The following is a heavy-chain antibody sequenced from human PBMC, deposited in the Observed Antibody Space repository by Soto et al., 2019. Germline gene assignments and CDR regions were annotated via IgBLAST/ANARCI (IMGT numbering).Heavy chain of an antibody. J-gene: IGHJ5*02. D-gene: IGHD2-2*01. CDR2: IYTGDTP. CDR3: TRDLMDVVPPADDLFDP. Sequence: PGGSLRLSCAASRFTVGSSYVSWVRQAPGKGLEWVSVIYTGDTPFYADSVKGRFTISRDNSKNTLYLQMNSLRVEDTAVYYCTRDLMDVVPPADDLFDPWGQGILVTVSS. V-gene: IGHV3-53*01. CDR1: RFTVGSSY.